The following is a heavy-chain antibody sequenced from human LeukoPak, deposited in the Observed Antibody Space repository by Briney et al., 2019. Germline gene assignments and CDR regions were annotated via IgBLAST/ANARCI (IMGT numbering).Heavy chain of an antibody. CDR3: ASPQVGATEPDYYYYGMDV. J-gene: IGHJ6*02. D-gene: IGHD1-26*01. CDR2: IIPILGIA. CDR1: GYTFTSYG. V-gene: IGHV1-69*04. Sequence: AASVKVSCKASGYTFTSYGISWVRQAPGQGLEWMGRIIPILGIANYAQKFQGRVTITADKSTSTAYMELSSLRSEDTAVYYCASPQVGATEPDYYYYGMDVWGQGTTVTVSS.